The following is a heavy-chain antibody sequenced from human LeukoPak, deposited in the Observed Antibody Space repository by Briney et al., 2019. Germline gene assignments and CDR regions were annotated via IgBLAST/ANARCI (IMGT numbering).Heavy chain of an antibody. Sequence: SETLSLTCAVYGGSLSGYYWSWLREPPGKGREWIGEINHRGRTNYNPPLKSRVTISGETSKKKFSLKLSSVTAADTAVYYCAREIAAAGASYYYYYGVDVWGKGTTVTVSS. CDR2: INHRGRT. CDR3: AREIAAAGASYYYYYGVDV. J-gene: IGHJ6*04. V-gene: IGHV4-34*01. D-gene: IGHD6-13*01. CDR1: GGSLSGYY.